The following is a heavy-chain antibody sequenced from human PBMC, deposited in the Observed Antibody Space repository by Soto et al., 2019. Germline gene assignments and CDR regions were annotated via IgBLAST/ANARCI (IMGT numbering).Heavy chain of an antibody. CDR1: GGSISNGGYY. CDR3: ARGVDYGDPYYYFDH. Sequence: QVQLQESGPGLVKPSQTLSLSCTVSGGSISNGGYYWSWIRQHPGKGLEWIGYIYSSGSTYYIASLKSRLTISRDTSKNQFSLRLSSVTAADTAVYYCARGVDYGDPYYYFDHWGQGTLVTVSS. V-gene: IGHV4-31*03. J-gene: IGHJ4*02. CDR2: IYSSGST. D-gene: IGHD4-17*01.